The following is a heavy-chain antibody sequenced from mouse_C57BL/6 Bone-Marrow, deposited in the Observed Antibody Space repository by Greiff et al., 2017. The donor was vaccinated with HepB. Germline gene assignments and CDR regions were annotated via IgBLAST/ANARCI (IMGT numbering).Heavy chain of an antibody. J-gene: IGHJ1*03. CDR2: INPSNGGT. D-gene: IGHD1-1*01. CDR1: GYTFTSYW. Sequence: QVQLQQSGTELVKPGASVKLSCKASGYTFTSYWMHWVKQRPGQGLEWIGNINPSNGGTNYNEKFKSKATLTVDKSSSTAYMQLSSLTSSDSAVYYCAYDYGSSYPYWYFDVWGTGTTVTVSS. CDR3: AYDYGSSYPYWYFDV. V-gene: IGHV1-53*01.